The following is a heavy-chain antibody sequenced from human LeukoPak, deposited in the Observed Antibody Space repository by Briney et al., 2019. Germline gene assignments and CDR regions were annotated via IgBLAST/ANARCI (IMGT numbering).Heavy chain of an antibody. V-gene: IGHV4-39*07. CDR3: ARSSSDGIAVAVSWLDP. Sequence: SETLSLTCTVSGGSISSSSYYWGWIRQPPGKGLEWIGSIYYSGSTYYNPSLKSRVTMSVDTSKNQFSLKLSSVTAADTAVYYCARSSSDGIAVAVSWLDPWGQGTLVTVSS. CDR2: IYYSGST. CDR1: GGSISSSSYY. D-gene: IGHD6-19*01. J-gene: IGHJ5*02.